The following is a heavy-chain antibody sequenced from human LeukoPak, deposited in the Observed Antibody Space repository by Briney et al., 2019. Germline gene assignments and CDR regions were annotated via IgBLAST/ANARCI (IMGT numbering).Heavy chain of an antibody. CDR1: GGSISSSNW. V-gene: IGHV4-4*02. D-gene: IGHD6-13*01. CDR2: IYHSGST. J-gene: IGHJ4*02. Sequence: SGTLSLTCAVSGGSISSSNWWIWVRQPPGKGLEWIGEIYHSGSTYSNPSLKSRVTISVDKSNNHFSLKLTSVTAADTAVYYCARTSAEYSNSWIDYWGQGTLVIVSS. CDR3: ARTSAEYSNSWIDY.